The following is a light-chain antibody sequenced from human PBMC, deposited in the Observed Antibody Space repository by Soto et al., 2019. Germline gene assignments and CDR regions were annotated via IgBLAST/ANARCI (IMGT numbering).Light chain of an antibody. Sequence: EIVMTQSPATLSVSQGXRATVSCRASQSVSSDLAWYQQKPGQTPSLLIYAASTRATGIPARFSGSGSGTDFTLTISSLQSEDFAVYYCQQYRSWPRTFGQGTKVEI. CDR3: QQYRSWPRT. CDR1: QSVSSD. CDR2: AAS. V-gene: IGKV3-15*01. J-gene: IGKJ1*01.